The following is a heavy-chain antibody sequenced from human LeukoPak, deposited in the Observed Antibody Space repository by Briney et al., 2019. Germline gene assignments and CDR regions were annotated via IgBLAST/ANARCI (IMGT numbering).Heavy chain of an antibody. CDR2: ISYDGSNK. CDR3: ARVPHDIVVVVAATPDY. Sequence: PGGSLRLSCAASGFTFSSYGMHWVRQAPGKGLEWVAVISYDGSNKYYADSVKGRFTISRDNSKNTLHLQMNSLRAEDTAVYYCARVPHDIVVVVAATPDYWGQGTRVTVSS. D-gene: IGHD2-15*01. V-gene: IGHV3-30*03. CDR1: GFTFSSYG. J-gene: IGHJ4*02.